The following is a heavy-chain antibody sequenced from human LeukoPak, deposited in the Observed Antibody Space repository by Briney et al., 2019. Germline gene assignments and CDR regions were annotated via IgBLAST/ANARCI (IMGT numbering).Heavy chain of an antibody. CDR3: ARGRGSAAAGPSYGY. J-gene: IGHJ4*02. D-gene: IGHD6-13*01. CDR2: IYYSGST. Sequence: SETLSLTCNVSGGSISSYYWSWIRQPPGKGLEWIGYIYYSGSTNYNPSLKSRVTISVDTSKNQFSLKLSSVTAADTAVYYCARGRGSAAAGPSYGYWGQGTLVTVSS. CDR1: GGSISSYY. V-gene: IGHV4-59*12.